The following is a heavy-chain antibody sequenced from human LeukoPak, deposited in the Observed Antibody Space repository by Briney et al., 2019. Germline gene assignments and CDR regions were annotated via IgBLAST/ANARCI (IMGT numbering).Heavy chain of an antibody. V-gene: IGHV3-48*03. J-gene: IGHJ4*02. D-gene: IGHD3-16*02. CDR1: GFTFSSYE. CDR3: ARDSLLRLGELSYFDY. CDR2: ISISGSTI. Sequence: GGSLRLSCAASGFTFSSYEMNWVRQAPGKGLEWVSYISISGSTIYYADSVKGRFTISRDNAKNSLYLQMNSLRAEDTAVYYCARDSLLRLGELSYFDYWGQGTLFTVSS.